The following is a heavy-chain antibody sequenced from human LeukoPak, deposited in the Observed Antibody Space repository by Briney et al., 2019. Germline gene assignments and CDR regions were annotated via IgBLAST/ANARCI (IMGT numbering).Heavy chain of an antibody. CDR1: GFTFSNAW. CDR3: TTEDSGVWGSYRDAFDI. D-gene: IGHD3-16*02. Sequence: GSLRLSCAASGFTFSNAWMSWVRPAPGKGLEWVGRIKSKTDGGTTDYAAPVKGRFTISRDDSKNTLYLQMNSLKTEDTAVYYCTTEDSGVWGSYRDAFDIWGQGTMVTVSS. J-gene: IGHJ3*02. CDR2: IKSKTDGGTT. V-gene: IGHV3-15*01.